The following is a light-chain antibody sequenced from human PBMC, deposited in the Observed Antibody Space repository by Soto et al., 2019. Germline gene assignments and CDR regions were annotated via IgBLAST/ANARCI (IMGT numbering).Light chain of an antibody. CDR1: QSISSW. CDR3: QQYNSYSWT. V-gene: IGKV1-5*03. Sequence: DIHMTQAPSTLSASVGDRVTMTCLASQSISSWLAWYQPKPGKAPKLLIYKASSLESGVPSRFSGSGSGTEFTLTISSLQPHDFATYYCQQYNSYSWTFGQGTKVDI. J-gene: IGKJ1*01. CDR2: KAS.